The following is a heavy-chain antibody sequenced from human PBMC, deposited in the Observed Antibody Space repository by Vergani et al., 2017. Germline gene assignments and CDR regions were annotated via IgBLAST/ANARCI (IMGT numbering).Heavy chain of an antibody. CDR2: IYPSGST. CDR3: AITITGTTYAFDI. J-gene: IGHJ3*02. D-gene: IGHD1-7*01. V-gene: IGHV4-4*07. CDR1: GGSISSYY. Sequence: QVQLPESGPGLVKPSEPLSLTCTVSGGSISSYYRSWIREPAGKGLEWIGSIYPSGSTNYNPHLKSRVTMSVDTSKNQFSLKLSSVTAADTAVYYCAITITGTTYAFDIWGQGTMVTVSS.